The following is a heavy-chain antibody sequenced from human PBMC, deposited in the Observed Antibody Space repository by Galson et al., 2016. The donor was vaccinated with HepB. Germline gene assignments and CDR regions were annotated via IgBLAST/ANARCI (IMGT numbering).Heavy chain of an antibody. CDR1: GYIFTGYW. CDR2: ILPGKSET. V-gene: IGHV5-51*01. J-gene: IGHJ3*02. D-gene: IGHD3-10*01. Sequence: QSGAEVKKSGESLKISCKGSGYIFTGYWIGWVRQMPGKGLEWRGIILPGKSETRYSPSVEGQVTISADKTISTAYLQWSSLKASDTAMYYCARQSHGSGSYYNDALDIWGQGTMVTVSS. CDR3: ARQSHGSGSYYNDALDI.